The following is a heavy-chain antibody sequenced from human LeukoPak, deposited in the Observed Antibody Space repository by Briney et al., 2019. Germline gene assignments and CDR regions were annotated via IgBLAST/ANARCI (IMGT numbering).Heavy chain of an antibody. CDR3: ARAGSYRLATTL. Sequence: SETLSLTCTVSGGSISPYYWSWIQQPPGKGLEWIGYISYSGSTSFNPSLKSRVTISVDTSTNRFSLALSSVTAADTAVYYCARAGSYRLATTLWGQGTLVTVSS. V-gene: IGHV4-59*01. CDR2: ISYSGST. CDR1: GGSISPYY. D-gene: IGHD5-12*01. J-gene: IGHJ4*02.